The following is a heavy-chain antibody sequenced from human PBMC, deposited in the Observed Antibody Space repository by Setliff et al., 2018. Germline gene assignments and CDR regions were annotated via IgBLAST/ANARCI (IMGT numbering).Heavy chain of an antibody. D-gene: IGHD3-22*01. CDR2: TYHGENT. CDR3: ARDSSGYYVPGFDM. V-gene: IGHV4-4*02. CDR1: GGSISSSDW. J-gene: IGHJ3*02. Sequence: SETLSLTCDVSGGSISSSDWWSWVRQPPGKGLEWIGETYHGENTNYNPSLESRVTISLDVSTNQFSLKMTSVTAADTAVYYCARDSSGYYVPGFDMWGQGKMVTVSS.